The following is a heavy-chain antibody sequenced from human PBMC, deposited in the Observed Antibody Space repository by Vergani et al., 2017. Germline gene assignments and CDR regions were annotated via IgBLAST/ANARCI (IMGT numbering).Heavy chain of an antibody. Sequence: QVQLVESGGGVVQPGRSLRLSCAASGFTFSSYGMHWVRQAPGKGLEWVAVIWYDGSNKYYADSVKGRFTISRDNSKNTLYLQMNSLRAEDTAVYYCAKDWPGWWLVLYYWGQGTLVTVSS. D-gene: IGHD6-19*01. CDR3: AKDWPGWWLVLYY. J-gene: IGHJ4*02. CDR1: GFTFSSYG. CDR2: IWYDGSNK. V-gene: IGHV3-33*06.